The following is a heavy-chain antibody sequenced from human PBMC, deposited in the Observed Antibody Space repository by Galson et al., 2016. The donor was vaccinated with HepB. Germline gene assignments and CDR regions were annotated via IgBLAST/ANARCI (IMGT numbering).Heavy chain of an antibody. Sequence: TLSLTCTVSGGSISSGDSYWSWIRQHPGTGLEWIGYISYSGSTYYNPSLKSRDTISVDTSKNQFSLKLSSVTAADTAVYYCARVGRLDFWSGFYVPPFDFWGQGTLVTVSA. CDR3: ARVGRLDFWSGFYVPPFDF. J-gene: IGHJ4*02. V-gene: IGHV4-31*03. CDR2: ISYSGST. CDR1: GGSISSGDSY. D-gene: IGHD3-3*01.